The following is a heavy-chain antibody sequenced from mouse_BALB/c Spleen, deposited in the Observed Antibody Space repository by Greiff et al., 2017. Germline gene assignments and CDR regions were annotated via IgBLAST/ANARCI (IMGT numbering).Heavy chain of an antibody. CDR3: ARSNYGAMDY. Sequence: VQLQQSGAELARPGASVKLSCKASGYTFTSYWMRWVKQRPGQGLEWIGAIYPGDGDTRYTQKFKGKATLTADKSSSTAYMQLSSLASEDSAVYYCARSNYGAMDYWGQGTSVTVSS. CDR1: GYTFTSYW. V-gene: IGHV1-87*01. J-gene: IGHJ4*01. CDR2: IYPGDGDT. D-gene: IGHD1-1*01.